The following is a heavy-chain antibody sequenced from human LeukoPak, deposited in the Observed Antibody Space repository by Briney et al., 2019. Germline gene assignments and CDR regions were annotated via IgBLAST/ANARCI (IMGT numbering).Heavy chain of an antibody. CDR1: GFTFSSYW. J-gene: IGHJ4*02. Sequence: GGSLRLPCAASGFTFSSYWMSWVRQAPGKGLEWVANIKQDGSEKYYVDSVKGRFTISRDNAKNSLYLQMNSLRAEDTAVYYCARLPAARPFDYWGQGTLVTVSS. V-gene: IGHV3-7*01. CDR2: IKQDGSEK. D-gene: IGHD6-6*01. CDR3: ARLPAARPFDY.